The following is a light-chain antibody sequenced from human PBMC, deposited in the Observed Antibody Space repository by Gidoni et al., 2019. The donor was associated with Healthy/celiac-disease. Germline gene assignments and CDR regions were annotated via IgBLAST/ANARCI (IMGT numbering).Light chain of an antibody. V-gene: IGKV1-33*01. Sequence: DIQMTQSPSSLSASVGDRVTITCQASQDISNYLNWYQQKPGKAPKPLIYDASNVETGVPSSFSGSVSGTDFTVTISSLQSECIATYYCQQYDNLPLTFGGGTKVEIK. J-gene: IGKJ4*01. CDR2: DAS. CDR1: QDISNY. CDR3: QQYDNLPLT.